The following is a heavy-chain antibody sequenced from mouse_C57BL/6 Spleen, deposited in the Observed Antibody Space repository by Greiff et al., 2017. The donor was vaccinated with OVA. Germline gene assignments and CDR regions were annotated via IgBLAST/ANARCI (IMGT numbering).Heavy chain of an antibody. CDR2: IFPGSGST. CDR1: GYTFPDYY. CDR3: ARYDDYDGDWYFDV. V-gene: IGHV1-75*01. Sequence: QVQLKQSGPELVKPGASVKISCKAPGYTFPDYYINWVKQRPGQGLEWIGWIFPGSGSTYYNEKFKGKATLTVDKSSSTAYMLLSSLTSEDSAVYFCARYDDYDGDWYFDVWGTGTTITVSS. D-gene: IGHD2-4*01. J-gene: IGHJ1*03.